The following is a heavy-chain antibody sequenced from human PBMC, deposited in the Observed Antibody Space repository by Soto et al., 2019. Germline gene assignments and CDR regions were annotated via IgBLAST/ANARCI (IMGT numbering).Heavy chain of an antibody. V-gene: IGHV1-18*01. Sequence: XSGKVSCKASGYTFTSYGISLVRQAPGQGLECMGWISAYNGNTNYAQKLQGRVTMTTDTSTSTAYMELRSLRSDDTAVYYCARKHSSYYYGMDVWGQGTTVTVSS. CDR1: GYTFTSYG. J-gene: IGHJ6*02. CDR2: ISAYNGNT. D-gene: IGHD6-19*01. CDR3: ARKHSSYYYGMDV.